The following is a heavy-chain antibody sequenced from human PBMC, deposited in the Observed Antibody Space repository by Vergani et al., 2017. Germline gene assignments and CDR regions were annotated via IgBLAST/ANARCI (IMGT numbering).Heavy chain of an antibody. J-gene: IGHJ3*02. CDR2: VDPEDGDT. Sequence: VQLVQSGAEVKKPGASVKVSCKASGYTFTGYYMHWVRQAPGKGLEWMGLVDPEDGDTIYAEKFQGRVTITADTSTDTAYMELSSLRSEDTARYYCATVAAAYYYDSSGYVGAFDIWGQGTMVTVSS. CDR3: ATVAAAYYYDSSGYVGAFDI. CDR1: GYTFTGYY. V-gene: IGHV1-69-2*01. D-gene: IGHD3-22*01.